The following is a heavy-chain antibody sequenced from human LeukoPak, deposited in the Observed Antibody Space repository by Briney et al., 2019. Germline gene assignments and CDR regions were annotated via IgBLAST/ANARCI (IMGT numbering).Heavy chain of an antibody. CDR2: IKQDGSEK. Sequence: GGSLRLSCAASGFTFSSYWMSWVRQAPGKGLEWVANIKQDGSEKYYVDSVKGRFTISRDNAKNSLYLQMNSLRAEDTAVYYCARVHRYSGSYLDYWGQGTLVTVSS. V-gene: IGHV3-7*01. J-gene: IGHJ4*02. CDR3: ARVHRYSGSYLDY. CDR1: GFTFSSYW. D-gene: IGHD1-26*01.